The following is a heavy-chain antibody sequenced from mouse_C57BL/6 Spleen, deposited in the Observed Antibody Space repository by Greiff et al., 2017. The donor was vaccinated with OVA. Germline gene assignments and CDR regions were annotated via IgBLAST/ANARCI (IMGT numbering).Heavy chain of an antibody. CDR2: IYPGDGDT. CDR1: GYAFSSYW. J-gene: IGHJ2*01. Sequence: VQLQQSGAELVKPGASVKISCKASGYAFSSYWMNWVKQRPGKGLEWIGQIYPGDGDTNYNGKFKGKATLTADKSSSTAYMQLSSLTSEDSAVDFCARRYYGSSYHFDYWGQGTTLTVSS. D-gene: IGHD1-1*01. CDR3: ARRYYGSSYHFDY. V-gene: IGHV1-80*01.